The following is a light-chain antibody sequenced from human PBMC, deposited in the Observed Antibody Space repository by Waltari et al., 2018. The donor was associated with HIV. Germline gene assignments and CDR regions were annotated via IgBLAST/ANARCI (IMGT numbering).Light chain of an antibody. J-gene: IGKJ3*01. CDR2: SAY. V-gene: IGKV1-39*01. CDR1: QAISSY. CDR3: QQSYDSPFN. Sequence: DIQMTPSPSALSASLVDNVVITCRASQAISSYLNWYQQKSNKAPVLLVYSAYKLQSGAPSRFRGAGSGRDFSLSITGLQTEDFATYFCQQSYDSPFNFGPGT.